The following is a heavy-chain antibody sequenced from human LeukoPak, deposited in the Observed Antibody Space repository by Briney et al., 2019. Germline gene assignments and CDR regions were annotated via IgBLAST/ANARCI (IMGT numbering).Heavy chain of an antibody. CDR3: TTGLSSVYYDSTCYIILDY. V-gene: IGHV3-15*05. J-gene: IGHJ4*02. D-gene: IGHD3-22*01. CDR1: GFTFSNAW. CDR2: TKSNTDGGTI. Sequence: GGSLRLSCTASGFTFSNAWMSWVRQAPGKGLEWVGRTKSNTDGGTIDYAAPVKGRFTISRDDSKNTLYLQMNSLKTEDTAVYYCTTGLSSVYYDSTCYIILDYWGQGTLVTVSS.